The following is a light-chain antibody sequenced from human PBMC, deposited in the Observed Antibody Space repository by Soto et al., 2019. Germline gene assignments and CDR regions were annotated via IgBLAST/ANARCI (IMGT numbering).Light chain of an antibody. J-gene: IGLJ1*01. CDR2: DVN. V-gene: IGLV2-11*01. CDR3: CSYAGSYTYV. Sequence: QSALTQPRSVSGSPGQSVTVSCTGTSSDVGRYNHVSWYQHHPGKAPKFMIYDVNKRPSGVPDRFSGSTSGNTASLTISGLQAEDEADYYCCSYAGSYTYVFGTGTKLTVL. CDR1: SSDVGRYNH.